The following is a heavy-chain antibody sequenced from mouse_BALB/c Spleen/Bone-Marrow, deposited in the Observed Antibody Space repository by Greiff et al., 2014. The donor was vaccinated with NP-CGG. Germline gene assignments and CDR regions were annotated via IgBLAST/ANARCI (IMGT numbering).Heavy chain of an antibody. D-gene: IGHD1-1*01. CDR3: ALYYGDVMDY. CDR1: GFNIKDTY. J-gene: IGHJ4*01. Sequence: VQLQQSGAELVKPGASVKLSCTASGFNIKDTYMHWGKQRPEQGLGWIGRIDPANANTKYDPKFQGKATITADTSSNTAYLQLSSLTSEDTAVYYCALYYGDVMDYWGQGTSVTVSS. CDR2: IDPANANT. V-gene: IGHV14-3*02.